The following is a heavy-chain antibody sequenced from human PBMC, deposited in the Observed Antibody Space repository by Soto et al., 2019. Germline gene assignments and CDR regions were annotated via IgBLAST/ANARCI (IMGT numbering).Heavy chain of an antibody. V-gene: IGHV3-23*01. CDR1: GFNVRFSA. Sequence: GGSLRLSCAASGFNVRFSAMSGVRQAPGKGLDWVSALTASGDSTYYADSVKGRFTISGDNSHNTLYLQMNSLRAEDTAVYYCAKGSAASRPYYFDYWGQGTLVTVSS. CDR3: AKGSAASRPYYFDY. D-gene: IGHD2-2*01. J-gene: IGHJ4*02. CDR2: LTASGDST.